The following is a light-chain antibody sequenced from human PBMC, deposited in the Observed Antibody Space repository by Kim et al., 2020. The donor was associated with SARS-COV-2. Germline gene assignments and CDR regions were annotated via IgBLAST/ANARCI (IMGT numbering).Light chain of an antibody. Sequence: DIQMTQSPSSLSASIGDRVTITCRASQSITTYLNWYQQKPGKAPKLLIYAASNLQSGVPSRFSGSGSGTDFTLSISSLQPEDFATYYCQESYRSPPFTFGPGTKVDIK. CDR1: QSITTY. V-gene: IGKV1-39*01. J-gene: IGKJ3*01. CDR2: AAS. CDR3: QESYRSPPFT.